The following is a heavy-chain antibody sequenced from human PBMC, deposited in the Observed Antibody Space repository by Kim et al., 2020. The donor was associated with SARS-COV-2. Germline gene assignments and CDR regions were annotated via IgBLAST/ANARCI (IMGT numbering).Heavy chain of an antibody. CDR3: AREDYYDSSGSPSADFDY. D-gene: IGHD3-22*01. Sequence: KGRFTISRDNAKNSLYLQMNSLRAEDTAVYYCAREDYYDSSGSPSADFDYWGQGTLVTVSS. V-gene: IGHV3-11*06. J-gene: IGHJ4*02.